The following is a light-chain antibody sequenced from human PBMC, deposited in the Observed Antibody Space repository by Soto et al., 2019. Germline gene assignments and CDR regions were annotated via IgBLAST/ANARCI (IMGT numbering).Light chain of an antibody. V-gene: IGLV2-23*01. CDR2: EAY. CDR3: CSNALGSAYV. J-gene: IGLJ1*01. CDR1: STDVGSHKL. Sequence: QSVLTQPASVSGSPGQSITISCTGTSTDVGSHKLVSWYQQYPGNAPKLIIFEAYKRPSGVSNRFSGSKSGSTASLTISGLQAEDEADYYCCSNALGSAYVSGSGTKVTVL.